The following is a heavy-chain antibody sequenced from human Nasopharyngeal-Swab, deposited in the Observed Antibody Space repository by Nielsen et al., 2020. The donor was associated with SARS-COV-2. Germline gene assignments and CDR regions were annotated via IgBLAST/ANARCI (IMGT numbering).Heavy chain of an antibody. J-gene: IGHJ6*02. D-gene: IGHD6-13*01. CDR2: IKQDGSEK. CDR3: ARGPRKLDLSAYYYYGMDV. V-gene: IGHV3-7*03. Sequence: WIRQPPGKGLEWVANIKQDGSEKYYVDSVKGRFTISRDNAKNLLYLQMNSLRAEDTAVYYCARGPRKLDLSAYYYYGMDVWGQGTTVTVSS.